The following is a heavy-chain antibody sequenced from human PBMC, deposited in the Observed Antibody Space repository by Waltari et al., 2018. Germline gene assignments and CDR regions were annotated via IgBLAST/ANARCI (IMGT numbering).Heavy chain of an antibody. V-gene: IGHV4-39*01. D-gene: IGHD5-12*01. CDR2: IYYSGNT. Sequence: QLQLQESGPGLVKPSETLSLTCTVSGGSISRSSSYWGWIRQSPGKGLEWIGSIYYSGNTDYNQTLESRVTISGDTSKNQFSLKLSSVTAADTAVYYCARHWKKSGYRFDPWGQGTLVTVSS. J-gene: IGHJ5*02. CDR3: ARHWKKSGYRFDP. CDR1: GGSISRSSSY.